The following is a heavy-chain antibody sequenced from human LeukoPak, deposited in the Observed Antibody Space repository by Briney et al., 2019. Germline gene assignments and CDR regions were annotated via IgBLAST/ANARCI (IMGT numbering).Heavy chain of an antibody. CDR1: GVTLSPYG. D-gene: IGHD6-19*01. CDR3: ARVAVAATGAFDI. Sequence: PGMSLRLSCAASGVTLSPYGMHWVRQAPGKGLEWVAVISYEGGTQHYADSVKGRFIISRDNPRNTLYLQMNSLRAEDTAVYYCARVAVAATGAFDIWGQGTMVTVSS. V-gene: IGHV3-30*03. J-gene: IGHJ3*02. CDR2: ISYEGGTQ.